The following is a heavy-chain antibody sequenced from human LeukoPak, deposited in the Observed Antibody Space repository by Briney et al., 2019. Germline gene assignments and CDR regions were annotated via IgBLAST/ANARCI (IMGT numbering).Heavy chain of an antibody. CDR3: TTAGERPIRYFDY. Sequence: GASVKVSCKASGYSGSSYDINWVRQATGHGLEWMGWMNPNSVNTGYAQKFQGRVTMTRNTSINTAYMELSGLISEDTAVYFCTTAGERPIRYFDYWGQGTLVTVSS. D-gene: IGHD3-9*01. V-gene: IGHV1-8*01. CDR1: GYSGSSYD. CDR2: MNPNSVNT. J-gene: IGHJ4*02.